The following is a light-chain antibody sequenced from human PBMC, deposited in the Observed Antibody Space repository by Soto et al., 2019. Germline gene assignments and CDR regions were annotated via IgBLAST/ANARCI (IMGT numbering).Light chain of an antibody. CDR1: QSVSNY. J-gene: IGKJ1*01. V-gene: IGKV3-20*01. CDR2: GAS. Sequence: EIVLTQSPGTLSLSPGERATLSCRASQSVSNYLVWYQQKPGQAPRLLIYGASSRATGIPDRFSGSGSGTDFTLTISRLEPEDCAVYYCQQFGGSPQTVGQGTKVEIK. CDR3: QQFGGSPQT.